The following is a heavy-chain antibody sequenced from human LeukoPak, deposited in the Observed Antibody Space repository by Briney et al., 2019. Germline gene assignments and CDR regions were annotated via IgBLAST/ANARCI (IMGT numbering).Heavy chain of an antibody. Sequence: ASVKVSCKASGYTFTGYYMHWVRQAPGQGPEWMGWINPNSGGTNYAQKCQGRVTMTRDTSISTAYMELSRLRSDDTAVYYCAHNYYDSSGYYYAFDPWGQGTLVTVS. V-gene: IGHV1-2*02. J-gene: IGHJ5*02. CDR1: GYTFTGYY. CDR2: INPNSGGT. D-gene: IGHD3-22*01. CDR3: AHNYYDSSGYYYAFDP.